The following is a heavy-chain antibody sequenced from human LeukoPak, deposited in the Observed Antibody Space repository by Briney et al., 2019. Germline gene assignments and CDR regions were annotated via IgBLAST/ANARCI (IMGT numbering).Heavy chain of an antibody. J-gene: IGHJ4*02. CDR1: GYTFTSYG. V-gene: IGHV1-18*01. CDR3: ARVRSGSYWYYFDY. D-gene: IGHD1-26*01. CDR2: ISAYNGNT. Sequence: ASVKVSCKASGYTFTSYGISWVRQAPGQGLEWMGWISAYNGNTNYAQKLQGRVTMTTDTSTSTAYMELRSLRSDDTAAYYCARVRSGSYWYYFDYWGQGTLVTVSS.